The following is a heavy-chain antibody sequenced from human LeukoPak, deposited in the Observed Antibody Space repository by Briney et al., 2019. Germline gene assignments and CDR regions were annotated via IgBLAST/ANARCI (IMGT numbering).Heavy chain of an antibody. D-gene: IGHD1-7*01. Sequence: SETLSLTCAVYGGSFSGYYWSWIRQPPGKGLEWIGEINHSGSTNYNPSLKSRVTISVDTSKNQFSLKLGSVTAADTAVYYCARAGGITGTTFSDYWGQGTLVTVSS. V-gene: IGHV4-34*01. CDR1: GGSFSGYY. J-gene: IGHJ4*02. CDR3: ARAGGITGTTFSDY. CDR2: INHSGST.